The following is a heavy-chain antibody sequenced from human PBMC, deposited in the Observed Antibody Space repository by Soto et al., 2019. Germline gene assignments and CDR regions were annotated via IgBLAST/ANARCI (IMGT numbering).Heavy chain of an antibody. CDR2: IKQDGSEK. J-gene: IGHJ6*02. V-gene: IGHV3-7*01. D-gene: IGHD3-10*01. Sequence: GGSLRLSCAASGFTFSSYWMSWVRQAPGKGLEWAANIKQDGSEKYYVDSVKGRFTISRDNAKNSLYLQMNSLRAEDTVVYYCARDYYGSGSYFYYYYGMDVWGQGTTVTVSS. CDR1: GFTFSSYW. CDR3: ARDYYGSGSYFYYYYGMDV.